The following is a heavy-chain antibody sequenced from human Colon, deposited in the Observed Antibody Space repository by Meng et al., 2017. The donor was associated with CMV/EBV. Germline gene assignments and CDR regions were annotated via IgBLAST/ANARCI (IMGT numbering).Heavy chain of an antibody. D-gene: IGHD2-2*02. J-gene: IGHJ6*02. Sequence: GGSLKISCVASGFTFSSYAMSWVRQAPGKGLEWVSAISGSGGSTYYADSVKGRFTISRDNSKNTLYLQMNSLRAEDTAVYYCAKYIVVVPAAIKLTYYYGMDVWGQGTTVTVSS. CDR1: GFTFSSYA. V-gene: IGHV3-23*01. CDR3: AKYIVVVPAAIKLTYYYGMDV. CDR2: ISGSGGST.